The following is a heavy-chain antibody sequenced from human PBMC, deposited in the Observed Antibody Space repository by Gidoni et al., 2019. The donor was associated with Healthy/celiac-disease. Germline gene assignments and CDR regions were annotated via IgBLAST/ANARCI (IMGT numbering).Heavy chain of an antibody. J-gene: IGHJ6*02. D-gene: IGHD6-13*01. Sequence: QVQLQESGPGLVKPSQTLSLPCTVSGGSISSGGYYWSWIRQHPGKGLEWIGYIYYSGSTYYNPSLKSRVTISVDTSKNQFSLKLSSVTAADTAVYYCARAGTTQLADYYGMDVWGQGTTVTVSS. CDR2: IYYSGST. CDR3: ARAGTTQLADYYGMDV. CDR1: GGSISSGGYY. V-gene: IGHV4-31*03.